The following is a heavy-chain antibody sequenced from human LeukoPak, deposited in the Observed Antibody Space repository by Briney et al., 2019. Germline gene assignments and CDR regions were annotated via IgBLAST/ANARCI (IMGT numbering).Heavy chain of an antibody. CDR1: GFAFSRYW. CDR3: ARDLGGRAGS. D-gene: IGHD1-26*01. Sequence: GGSLRLSCAASGFAFSRYWMHWVRQVPGKGLEWVSRLNEDGRTTTYADSVQGRVAISRDNNNNTLYLLMYSLRVDDTAVYYCARDLGGRAGSWGQGTLVTVSS. J-gene: IGHJ1*01. V-gene: IGHV3-74*01. CDR2: LNEDGRTT.